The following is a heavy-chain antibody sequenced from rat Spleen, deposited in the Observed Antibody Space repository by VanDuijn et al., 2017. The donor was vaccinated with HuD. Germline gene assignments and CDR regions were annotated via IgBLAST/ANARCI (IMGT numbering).Heavy chain of an antibody. CDR1: GFTFSNHD. V-gene: IGHV5S11*01. CDR3: VRQETSWYSNWFGY. Sequence: EVQLVESGGGLVQPGRSLKLSCAASGFTFSNHDMAWVREAPTKGLEWVASSSPSGGSTYYRDSVKGRFSAARENTKDTLHLQMDSLRSEETATYYCVRQETSWYSNWFGYWGQGTLVTVSS. J-gene: IGHJ3*01. D-gene: IGHD4-3*01. CDR2: SSPSGGST.